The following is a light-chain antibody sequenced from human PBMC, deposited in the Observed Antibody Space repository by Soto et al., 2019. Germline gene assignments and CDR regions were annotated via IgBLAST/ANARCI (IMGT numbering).Light chain of an antibody. V-gene: IGLV2-8*01. CDR1: SSDVGAYNY. J-gene: IGLJ1*01. CDR3: ISYAGSNIFV. CDR2: EVS. Sequence: QSVLTQPPSASGSPGQSVTISCTGTSSDVGAYNYVSWYQQHPGKVPKLMIYEVSKRPSGVPDRFSGSKSGNTASLTVSRPQAEDEADYYCISYAGSNIFVFGTGTKVTVL.